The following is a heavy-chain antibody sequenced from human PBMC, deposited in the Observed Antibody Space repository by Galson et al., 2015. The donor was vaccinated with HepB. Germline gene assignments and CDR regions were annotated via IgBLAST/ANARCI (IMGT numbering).Heavy chain of an antibody. J-gene: IGHJ4*02. CDR1: GFTFSSYG. CDR2: ISGSGGTT. V-gene: IGHV3-23*01. Sequence: SLRLSCAASGFTFSSYGMSWVRQAPGKGLEWVSGISGSGGTTIYADSVKGRFTISRDNSKNTLYLQMNSLRAEDTAVYYCAKVPPKVAGNVRYFYDCWGQGTLVTVSS. D-gene: IGHD6-19*01. CDR3: AKVPPKVAGNVRYFYDC.